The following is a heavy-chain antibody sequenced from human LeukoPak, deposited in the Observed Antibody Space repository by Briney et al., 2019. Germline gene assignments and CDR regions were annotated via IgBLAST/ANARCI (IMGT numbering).Heavy chain of an antibody. V-gene: IGHV3-23*01. CDR3: AKSLTVVVTAIQYYYYGMDV. CDR2: ISGSGGST. J-gene: IGHJ6*02. CDR1: GFTFSSYA. D-gene: IGHD2-21*02. Sequence: PGGSLRLSCAASGFTFSSYAMSWVRQAPGKGLGWVSAISGSGGSTYYADSVKGRFTISRDNSKNTLYLQMNSLRAEDTAVYYCAKSLTVVVTAIQYYYYGMDVWGQGTTVTVSS.